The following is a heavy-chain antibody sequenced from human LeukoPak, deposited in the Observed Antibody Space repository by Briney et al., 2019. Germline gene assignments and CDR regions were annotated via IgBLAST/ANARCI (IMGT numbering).Heavy chain of an antibody. D-gene: IGHD6-13*01. J-gene: IGHJ4*02. CDR3: AKRHPTSWYVVDY. CDR2: ISDHEINK. V-gene: IGHV3-30*18. Sequence: GGSLRLSCAASGFTFSAYCMDWVRQAPGKGLDWVAFISDHEINKYYADSVKGRFAISRDNSKNTLYLQMNSLRAEDTAVYYCAKRHPTSWYVVDYWGQGTLVTVSS. CDR1: GFTFSAYC.